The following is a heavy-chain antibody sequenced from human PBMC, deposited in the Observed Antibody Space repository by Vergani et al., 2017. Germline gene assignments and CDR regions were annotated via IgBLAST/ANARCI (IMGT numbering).Heavy chain of an antibody. J-gene: IGHJ3*02. CDR1: GGSISSYY. CDR3: ARVSGIAVGGTEKDAFDS. CDR2: IYYSGST. V-gene: IGHV4-59*01. D-gene: IGHD6-19*01. Sequence: QVQLQESGPGLVQPSETLSLTCTVSGGSISSYYWSWIRPPPGKGLEWIGYIYYSGSTNYHPSLKSRVTISVHTSKNQFSLKLSSVTAADTAVYYCARVSGIAVGGTEKDAFDSGGRGPMVTVAS.